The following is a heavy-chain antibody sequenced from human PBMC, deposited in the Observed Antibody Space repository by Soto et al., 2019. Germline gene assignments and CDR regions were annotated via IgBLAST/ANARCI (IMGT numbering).Heavy chain of an antibody. CDR2: ISGSGGST. V-gene: IGHV3-23*01. Sequence: GGSLRLSCAASGFTFSSYAMSWVRQAPGKGLEWVSAISGSGGSTYYADSVKGRFTISRDNSKNTLYLQMNSLRAEDTAVYYCAKGLGGYGSGSIAFDYWGQGTLVTVSS. J-gene: IGHJ4*02. CDR1: GFTFSSYA. D-gene: IGHD3-10*01. CDR3: AKGLGGYGSGSIAFDY.